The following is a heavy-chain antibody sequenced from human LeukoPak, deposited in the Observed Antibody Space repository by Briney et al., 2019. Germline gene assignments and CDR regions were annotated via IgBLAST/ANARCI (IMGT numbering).Heavy chain of an antibody. CDR1: GFTFSSYA. J-gene: IGHJ6*03. V-gene: IGHV3-30*04. CDR3: AKGGFSLDYGSGSLGPYGNYYYYMDV. D-gene: IGHD3-10*01. CDR2: ISYDGSNK. Sequence: WGSLRLSCAASGFTFSSYAMHWVRQAPGKGLEWVAVISYDGSNKYYADSVKGRFTISRDNSKNTLYLQMNSLRAEDTAVYYCAKGGFSLDYGSGSLGPYGNYYYYMDVWGKGTTVTISS.